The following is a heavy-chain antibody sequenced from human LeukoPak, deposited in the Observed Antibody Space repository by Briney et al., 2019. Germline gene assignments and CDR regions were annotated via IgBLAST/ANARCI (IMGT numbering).Heavy chain of an antibody. CDR3: AKDLVGQLREFDY. CDR2: ISGSGGST. Sequence: GALRLSCAASGFTFSTYAMSWVRQAPGRGLEWVSVISGSGGSTYYADSVKGRFTISRDNSKNTLYLQMNSLRAEDTAVYYCAKDLVGQLREFDYWGQGTLVTVSS. J-gene: IGHJ4*02. V-gene: IGHV3-23*01. D-gene: IGHD6-13*01. CDR1: GFTFSTYA.